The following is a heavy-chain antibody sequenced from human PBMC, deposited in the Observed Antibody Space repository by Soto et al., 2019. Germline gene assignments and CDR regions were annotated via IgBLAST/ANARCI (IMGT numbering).Heavy chain of an antibody. V-gene: IGHV3-33*08. Sequence: VQLVESGGGLVKPGGSLRLSCAVSGFTFSTYGMHWVRQAPGKGLEWVAVIWYDGSNKYYADSVKGRFTISRDNSKNTLYLQMNSLRAEDTAVYYCAREPGIVGASGYWGQGTLVTVSS. CDR1: GFTFSTYG. CDR2: IWYDGSNK. CDR3: AREPGIVGASGY. D-gene: IGHD1-26*01. J-gene: IGHJ4*02.